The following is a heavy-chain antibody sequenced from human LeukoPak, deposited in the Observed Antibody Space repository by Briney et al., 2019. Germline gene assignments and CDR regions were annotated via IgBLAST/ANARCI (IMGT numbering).Heavy chain of an antibody. D-gene: IGHD6-19*01. CDR1: GFTFSSYS. J-gene: IGHJ4*02. V-gene: IGHV3-48*02. Sequence: GGSLRLSCAASGFTFSSYSMNWVRQAPGKGLEWVSYISSSSSTIYYADSVKGRFTISRDNAKNSLYLQMNGLRDEDTAVYYCARGPSGWYTYWGQGTLVTVSS. CDR2: ISSSSSTI. CDR3: ARGPSGWYTY.